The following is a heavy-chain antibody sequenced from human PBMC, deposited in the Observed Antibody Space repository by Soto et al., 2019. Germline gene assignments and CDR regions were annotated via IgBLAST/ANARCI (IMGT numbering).Heavy chain of an antibody. CDR2: IDPSDSYT. J-gene: IGHJ3*02. V-gene: IGHV5-10-1*01. CDR3: ARQEQLWLRAAFDI. Sequence: PGESLKISCNGSGYSFTIYWISWVRQMPGKGLEWMGRIDPSDSYTNYGPSFQGHVTISADKSISTAYLQWSSLKASDTAMYYCARQEQLWLRAAFDIWGQGTMVTVSS. CDR1: GYSFTIYW. D-gene: IGHD5-18*01.